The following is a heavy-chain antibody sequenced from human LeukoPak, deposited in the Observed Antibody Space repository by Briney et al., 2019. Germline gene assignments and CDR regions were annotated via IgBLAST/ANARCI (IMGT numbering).Heavy chain of an antibody. CDR1: GFTFDDYA. V-gene: IGHV3-30*04. CDR3: ASYGSGSYYKSIDY. CDR2: ISYDGSNK. Sequence: GALRLSCAASGFTFDDYAMHWVRQAPGKGLEWVAVISYDGSNKYYADSVEGRFTISRDNSKNTLYLQMNSLRAEDTAVYYCASYGSGSYYKSIDYWGQGTLVTVSS. D-gene: IGHD3-10*01. J-gene: IGHJ4*02.